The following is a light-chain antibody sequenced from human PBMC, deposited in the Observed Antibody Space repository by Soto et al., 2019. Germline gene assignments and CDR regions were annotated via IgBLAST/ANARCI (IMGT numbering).Light chain of an antibody. J-gene: IGLJ1*01. V-gene: IGLV2-14*03. CDR2: DVS. CDR3: SSYTPSNTRQIV. Sequence: QSDLTQPASVTGAAGESSTISCTGNSSDVGGYNYVSWYQHQPGKAAKLLIYDVSNGPSGVSNRFSGSKSDTTASLTISGLQPEYEADYYCSSYTPSNTRQIVFGTGTKVTVL. CDR1: SSDVGGYNY.